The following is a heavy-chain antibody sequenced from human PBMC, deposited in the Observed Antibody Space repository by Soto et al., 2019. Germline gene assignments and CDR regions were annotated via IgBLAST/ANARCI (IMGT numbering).Heavy chain of an antibody. Sequence: QVQLQESGPGLVKPSETLSLTCAVSGGSLNSGKCWTWVRQPPGKGLEWVGEMYYDGRSSYNPSLKSRVTISMDRSKNQFSLSVHSVTAADTATYYCAWDASWGLGYWGQGTLVIVSS. CDR2: MYYDGRS. D-gene: IGHD7-27*01. CDR3: AWDASWGLGY. J-gene: IGHJ4*01. CDR1: GGSLNSGKC. V-gene: IGHV4-4*02.